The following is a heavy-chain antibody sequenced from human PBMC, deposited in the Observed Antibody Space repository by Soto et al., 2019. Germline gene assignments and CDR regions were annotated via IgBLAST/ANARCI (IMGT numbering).Heavy chain of an antibody. CDR2: ISAYNGNT. Sequence: ASVKVSCKASGYTFTSYGISWVRQAPGQGLEWMGWISAYNGNTNYAQKLQGRVTMTTGTSTSTAYMELRSLRSDDTAVYYCARTHGGKERTPSGYWGQGTLVTVSS. CDR1: GYTFTSYG. V-gene: IGHV1-18*01. CDR3: ARTHGGKERTPSGY. J-gene: IGHJ4*02. D-gene: IGHD2-15*01.